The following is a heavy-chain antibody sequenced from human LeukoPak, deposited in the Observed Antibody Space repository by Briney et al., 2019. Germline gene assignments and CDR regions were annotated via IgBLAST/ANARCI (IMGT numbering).Heavy chain of an antibody. J-gene: IGHJ3*02. CDR3: ARDVSSGWYWSAAFDI. CDR2: IYSDGRT. V-gene: IGHV3-53*01. Sequence: GGSLRLSCAASGFTVSANYMSWVRQAPGKGLEWVSVIYSDGRTYYADSVKGRFTISGDNSKNTLFLQMNSLRVEDTAVYYCARDVSSGWYWSAAFDIWGQGTMVAVSS. D-gene: IGHD6-19*01. CDR1: GFTVSANY.